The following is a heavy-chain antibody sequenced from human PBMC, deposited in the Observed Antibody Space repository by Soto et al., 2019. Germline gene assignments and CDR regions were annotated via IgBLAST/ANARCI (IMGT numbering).Heavy chain of an antibody. CDR3: ARIQFGTGEHDAFDI. CDR2: IFSNDEK. Sequence: QVTSKESGPVLVKPTETLTLTCTVSGFSLSNARMGVSWIRQPPGKALEWLAHIFSNDEKSYSTSLKSRLTISKDTAKSQVVLTMTNMDPVDTATYYCARIQFGTGEHDAFDIWGQGTMVTVSS. V-gene: IGHV2-26*01. J-gene: IGHJ3*02. CDR1: GFSLSNARMG. D-gene: IGHD7-27*01.